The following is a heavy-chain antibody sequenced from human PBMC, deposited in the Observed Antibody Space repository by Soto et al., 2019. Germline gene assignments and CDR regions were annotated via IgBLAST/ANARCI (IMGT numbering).Heavy chain of an antibody. CDR1: GGTFSSYA. D-gene: IGHD5-12*01. J-gene: IGHJ6*02. Sequence: SVKVSCKASGGTFSSYAISWVRQAPGQGLEWMGGIIPIFGTANYAQKFQGRVTITADESTSTAYMELSSLRSEDTAVYYCARDPPLGYGDYYSGMDVCGQGPTVTVSS. CDR3: ARDPPLGYGDYYSGMDV. V-gene: IGHV1-69*13. CDR2: IIPIFGTA.